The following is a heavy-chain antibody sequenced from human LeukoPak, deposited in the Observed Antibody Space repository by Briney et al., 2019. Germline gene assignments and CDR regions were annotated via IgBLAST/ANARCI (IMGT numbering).Heavy chain of an antibody. CDR1: GGSISSYY. Sequence: SETLSLTCTVSGGSISSYYWGWIRQPPGKGLEWIGSIYYSGSTYYNPSLKSRVTISVDTSKNQFSLKLSSVTAADTAVYYCARLNRSSFDYWGQGTLVTVSS. CDR3: ARLNRSSFDY. D-gene: IGHD6-6*01. V-gene: IGHV4-39*07. J-gene: IGHJ4*02. CDR2: IYYSGST.